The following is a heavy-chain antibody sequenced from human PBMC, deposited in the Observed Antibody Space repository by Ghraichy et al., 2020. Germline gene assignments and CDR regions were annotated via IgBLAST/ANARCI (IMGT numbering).Heavy chain of an antibody. D-gene: IGHD1-26*01. CDR1: GSTFSNVW. CDR3: SGGWFEP. J-gene: IGHJ5*02. CDR2: IKSISDGGTT. V-gene: IGHV3-15*01. Sequence: GGSLRLSCAASGSTFSNVWMNWVRQAPGKGLEWVGRIKSISDGGTTDYAAPVKGRFTISRDDSKNTLYLQMNSLKAEDTAVYYCSGGWFEPWSQGILVTVS.